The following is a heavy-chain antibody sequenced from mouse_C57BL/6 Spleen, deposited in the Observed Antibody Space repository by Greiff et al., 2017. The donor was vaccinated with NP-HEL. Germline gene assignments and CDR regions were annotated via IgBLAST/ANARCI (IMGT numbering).Heavy chain of an antibody. D-gene: IGHD4-1*01. CDR1: GFTFSDYY. J-gene: IGHJ4*01. Sequence: EVNLVESEGGLVQPGSSMKLSCTASGFTFSDYYMAWVRQVPEKGLEWVANINYDGSSTYYLDSLKSRFIISRDNAKNILYLQMSSLKSEDTATYYCARLTPPYAMDYWGQGTSVTVSS. CDR3: ARLTPPYAMDY. CDR2: INYDGSST. V-gene: IGHV5-16*01.